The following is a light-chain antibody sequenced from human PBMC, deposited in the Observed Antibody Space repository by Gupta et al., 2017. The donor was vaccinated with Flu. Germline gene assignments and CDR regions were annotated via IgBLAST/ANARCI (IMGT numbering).Light chain of an antibody. Sequence: NFMLTQPHSVSGSPGQTVIISCTRSSGSIANNYVQWYQQRPGSPPIAVIYEDDQRPSGVPGRFSDSIDRSSNTASLTISGLQTEDEAAYYCQSSDSSLRVAFGGGTKLTVL. J-gene: IGLJ2*01. V-gene: IGLV6-57*01. CDR2: EDD. CDR3: QSSDSSLRVA. CDR1: SGSIANNY.